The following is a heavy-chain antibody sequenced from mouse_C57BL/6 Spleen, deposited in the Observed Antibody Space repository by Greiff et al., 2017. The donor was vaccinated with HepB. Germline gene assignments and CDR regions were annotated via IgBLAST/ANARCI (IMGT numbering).Heavy chain of an antibody. V-gene: IGHV1-82*01. CDR1: GYAFSSSW. CDR2: IYPGDGDT. CDR3: ARGAPDSNYGGGAMDY. J-gene: IGHJ4*01. Sequence: QVQLQQSGPELVKPGASVKISCKASGYAFSSSWMNWVKQRPGKGLEWIGRIYPGDGDTNYNGKFKGKATLTADKSSSTAYMQLSSLTSEDSAVYFCARGAPDSNYGGGAMDYWGQGTSVTVSS. D-gene: IGHD2-5*01.